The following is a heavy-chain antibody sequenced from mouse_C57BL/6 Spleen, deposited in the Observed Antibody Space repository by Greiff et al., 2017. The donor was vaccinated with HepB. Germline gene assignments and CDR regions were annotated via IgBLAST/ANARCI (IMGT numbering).Heavy chain of an antibody. Sequence: QVQLQQPGAELVKPGASVKMSCKASGYTFTSYWITWVKQRPVQGLEWIGDIYPGSGSTNYNEKFKSKATLTVDTSSSTAYMQLSSLTSEDSAVYYCASVTDYYLAWFAYWGQGTLVTVSA. CDR2: IYPGSGST. V-gene: IGHV1-55*01. CDR1: GYTFTSYW. CDR3: ASVTDYYLAWFAY. D-gene: IGHD1-1*01. J-gene: IGHJ3*01.